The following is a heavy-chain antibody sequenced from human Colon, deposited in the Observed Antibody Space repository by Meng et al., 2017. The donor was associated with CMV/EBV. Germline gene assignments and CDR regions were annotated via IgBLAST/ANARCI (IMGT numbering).Heavy chain of an antibody. J-gene: IGHJ6*02. D-gene: IGHD4/OR15-4a*01. CDR2: ILPVLDTS. Sequence: SVKVSCKASGYTFTGYKIHWVRQAPGQGLEWMGGILPVLDTSNYAQRFQGRVTITADKSTSTAYMELTGLTSDDTAVYYCARARGGANHFYYGLDVWGHGTTVTVSS. V-gene: IGHV1-69*08. CDR1: GYTFTGYK. CDR3: ARARGGANHFYYGLDV.